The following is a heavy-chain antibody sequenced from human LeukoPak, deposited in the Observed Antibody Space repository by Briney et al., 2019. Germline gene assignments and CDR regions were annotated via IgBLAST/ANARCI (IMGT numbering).Heavy chain of an antibody. D-gene: IGHD5-12*01. V-gene: IGHV3-23*01. CDR2: IIASSGAT. CDR3: AKGGYDYVEVAYFDF. J-gene: IGHJ4*02. CDR1: GFSFNNCA. Sequence: PGGSLRLSCTASGFSFNNCAMTWVRQAPGKGLEWVSIIIASSGATFYADSVKGRFTISRDSSKNTLYLQMSSLSVEDTAVYYCAKGGYDYVEVAYFDFWGQGALVTVSS.